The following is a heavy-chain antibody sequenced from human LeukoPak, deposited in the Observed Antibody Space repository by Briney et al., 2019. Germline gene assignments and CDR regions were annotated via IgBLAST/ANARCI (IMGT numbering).Heavy chain of an antibody. Sequence: GGSLRLSYAASGFTFSSYSMNWVRQAPGKGLEWVSSISSSSSYIYYADSVKGRFTISRDNAKNSLYLQMNSLRAEDTAVYYCARDQKFQALDYWGQGTLVTVSS. CDR3: ARDQKFQALDY. CDR2: ISSSSSYI. V-gene: IGHV3-21*01. CDR1: GFTFSSYS. J-gene: IGHJ4*02.